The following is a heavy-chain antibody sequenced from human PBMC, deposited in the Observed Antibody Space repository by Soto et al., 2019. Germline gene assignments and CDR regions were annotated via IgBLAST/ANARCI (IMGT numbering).Heavy chain of an antibody. Sequence: PSETLSLTCTVSGGSISSGGYYWSWIRQHPGKGLEWIGYIYYSGSTYYNPSLKSRVTISVDTSKNQFSLKLSSVTAADTAVYYCARGRITIFGVVIINDYFDYWGQGTLVTVSS. CDR1: GGSISSGGYY. CDR2: IYYSGST. D-gene: IGHD3-3*01. V-gene: IGHV4-31*03. CDR3: ARGRITIFGVVIINDYFDY. J-gene: IGHJ4*02.